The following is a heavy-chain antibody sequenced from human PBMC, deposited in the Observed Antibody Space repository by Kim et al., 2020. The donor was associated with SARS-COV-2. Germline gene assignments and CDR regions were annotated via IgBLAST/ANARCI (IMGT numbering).Heavy chain of an antibody. CDR3: ARVFPLRITIFGVVIDGMDV. CDR2: INTNTGNP. CDR1: GYTFTSYA. Sequence: ASVKVSCKASGYTFTSYAMNWVRQAPGQGLEWMGWINTNTGNPTYAQGFTGRFVFSLDTSVSTAYLQISSLKAEDTAVYYCARVFPLRITIFGVVIDGMDVWGQGTTVTVSS. D-gene: IGHD3-3*01. J-gene: IGHJ6*02. V-gene: IGHV7-4-1*02.